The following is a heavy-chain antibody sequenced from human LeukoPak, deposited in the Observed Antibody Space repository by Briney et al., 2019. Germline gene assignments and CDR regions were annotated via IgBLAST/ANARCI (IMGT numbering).Heavy chain of an antibody. Sequence: ASVKVSCKASGYTFTGYYMHWVRQAPGQGLEWMGWINPNSGGADYAQKFQGRVTMTRDTSISTAYMALSRLTSDDTAVYYCARGPPEYCSGGSCYSGRNWFDPWGQGTLVTVSS. CDR3: ARGPPEYCSGGSCYSGRNWFDP. V-gene: IGHV1-2*02. D-gene: IGHD2-15*01. CDR1: GYTFTGYY. J-gene: IGHJ5*02. CDR2: INPNSGGA.